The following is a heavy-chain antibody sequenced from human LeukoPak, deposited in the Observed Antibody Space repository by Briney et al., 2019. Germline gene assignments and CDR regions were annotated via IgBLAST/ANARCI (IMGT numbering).Heavy chain of an antibody. CDR1: NGAICTDY. CDR2: IYYGGIT. J-gene: IGHJ5*02. V-gene: IGHV4-59*01. D-gene: IGHD3-3*01. Sequence: SSETLSLTPSVSNGAICTDYWKCIRQVPGKGLEWIGFIYYGGITNYNPSLKSRVTLSIDTSKRQFSLKLTSVNAADTAVYYCASWTSVGVKSSRHCQSWGQGTQVTVSP. CDR3: ASWTSVGVKSSRHCQS.